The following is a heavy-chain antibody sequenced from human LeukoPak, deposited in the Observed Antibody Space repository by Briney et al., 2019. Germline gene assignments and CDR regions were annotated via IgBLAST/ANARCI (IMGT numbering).Heavy chain of an antibody. D-gene: IGHD3-3*01. CDR2: IDTNTGNP. J-gene: IGHJ4*02. Sequence: ASVKVSCKASGYTFISYAMNWVRQAPGQGLEWMGWIDTNTGNPTCAQGFTGRFVFSLDTSVTTVYLQISSLKAEDTAVYFCAREDFWSGYSVGYWGQGTLVTVSS. CDR1: GYTFISYA. V-gene: IGHV7-4-1*02. CDR3: AREDFWSGYSVGY.